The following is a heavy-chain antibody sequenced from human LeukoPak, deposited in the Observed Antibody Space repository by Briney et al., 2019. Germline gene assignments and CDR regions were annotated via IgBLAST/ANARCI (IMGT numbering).Heavy chain of an antibody. CDR3: AAQRYDILTGYFDY. CDR1: GGSFTNYY. J-gene: IGHJ4*02. D-gene: IGHD3-9*01. Sequence: SETLSLTCAVYGGSFTNYYWSWIRQPPGKGLEWIGEINYSGSTNYNPSLKSRVTILVDTSKKQFSLKLSSVTAADTAVYYCAAQRYDILTGYFDYWGQGTLVTVSS. V-gene: IGHV4-34*01. CDR2: INYSGST.